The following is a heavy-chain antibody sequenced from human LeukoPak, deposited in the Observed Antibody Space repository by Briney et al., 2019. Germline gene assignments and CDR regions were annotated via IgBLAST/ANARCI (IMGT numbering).Heavy chain of an antibody. Sequence: GGSLRLSSATSGYTFSNYAMSWVRQVLGKGLEWVSAISASGVSTYYADSVKGRFTISRDNSKNTLYLQVNSLRAEDTAVYYCAKDTRRYCSSTSCYKGGDYWGQGTLVTVSS. J-gene: IGHJ4*02. CDR3: AKDTRRYCSSTSCYKGGDY. CDR2: ISASGVST. D-gene: IGHD2-2*02. V-gene: IGHV3-23*01. CDR1: GYTFSNYA.